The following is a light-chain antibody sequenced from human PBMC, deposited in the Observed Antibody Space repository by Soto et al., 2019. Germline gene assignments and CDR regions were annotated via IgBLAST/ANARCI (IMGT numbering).Light chain of an antibody. CDR2: EGS. J-gene: IGLJ1*01. Sequence: QSALTQPASVSGSPGQSITISCTGTSSDVGSYNLVSWYQQHPGKAPKLMIYEGSKRPSGVYNRFSGSKSGNTASLTISGLQAEDEADYYXXSFAGSSTHYXFXTGTKVTV. CDR3: XSFAGSSTHYX. CDR1: SSDVGSYNL. V-gene: IGLV2-23*01.